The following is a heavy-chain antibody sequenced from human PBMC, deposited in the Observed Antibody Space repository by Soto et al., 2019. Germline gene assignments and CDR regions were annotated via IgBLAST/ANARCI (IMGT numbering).Heavy chain of an antibody. CDR2: ISAYNGNT. V-gene: IGHV1-18*01. D-gene: IGHD1-20*01. CDR1: GYTFTRYG. Sequence: QVQLVQSGAEVKKPGASVKVSCKASGYTFTRYGINWVRQAPGQGPEWMGWISAYNGNTNYAQNLQGRVTMTTDTSTTTAYMEMRSLRSDDTAVYFCAIAGETGTNWNDRCFYYMDVWCKGTTVTVSS. CDR3: AIAGETGTNWNDRCFYYMDV. J-gene: IGHJ6*03.